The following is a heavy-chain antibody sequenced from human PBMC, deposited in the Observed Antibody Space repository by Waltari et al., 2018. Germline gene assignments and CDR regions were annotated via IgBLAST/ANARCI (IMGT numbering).Heavy chain of an antibody. CDR3: ARHWKKSGYRFDP. D-gene: IGHD5-12*01. Sequence: QLQLQESGPGLVKPSETLSLTCTVSGGSISRSSYYWGWIRQSPGKGLEGVGGFYYSGSTYYNPTLKSRVTISGDTSKNQFSLKLSSVTAADTAVYYCARHWKKSGYRFDPWGQGTLVTVSS. CDR1: GGSISRSSYY. CDR2: FYYSGST. V-gene: IGHV4-39*01. J-gene: IGHJ5*02.